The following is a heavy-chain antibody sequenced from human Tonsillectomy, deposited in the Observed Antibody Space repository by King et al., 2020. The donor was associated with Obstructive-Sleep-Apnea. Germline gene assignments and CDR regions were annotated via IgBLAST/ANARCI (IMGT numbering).Heavy chain of an antibody. CDR2: ISYSGST. CDR3: AKDIDNSGNGHFDI. D-gene: IGHD3-22*01. Sequence: VPLQESGPGLVKPSQTLSLTCTVSGGSISSGNYYWTWLRQHPGKGLEWIGYISYSGSTYYNPSLKSRITISVDTSKNHFSLMLRSVTAADTAMYYCAKDIDNSGNGHFDIWGQGTMVTVSS. J-gene: IGHJ3*02. CDR1: GGSISSGNYY. V-gene: IGHV4-31*03.